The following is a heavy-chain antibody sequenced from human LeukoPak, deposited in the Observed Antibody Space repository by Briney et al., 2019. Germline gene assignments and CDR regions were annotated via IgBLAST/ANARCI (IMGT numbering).Heavy chain of an antibody. CDR3: ATNYYGSGSYENAFDI. D-gene: IGHD3-10*01. CDR2: SNAGNGNT. V-gene: IGHV1-3*01. Sequence: ASVKVSCKASGYTFTSYAMHWVRQAPGQRLDWMEWSNAGNGNTKFSQKFQGRVTITRDTSASTAYMELSSLRSEDTAVYYCATNYYGSGSYENAFDIWGQGTMVTVSS. CDR1: GYTFTSYA. J-gene: IGHJ3*02.